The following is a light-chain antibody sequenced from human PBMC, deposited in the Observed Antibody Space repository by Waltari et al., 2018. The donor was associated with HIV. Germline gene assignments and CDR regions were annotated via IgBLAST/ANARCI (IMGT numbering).Light chain of an antibody. CDR2: DVS. Sequence: QSALTQPRSVSGSPGQSVTIYCTGTSRDVGGYNYVSWYQQHPGKAPQLMIYDVSKRPSGVPDRFSGSKSGNTASLTISGLQAEDEADYYCCSYAGSYSWVFGGGTKLTVL. CDR1: SRDVGGYNY. CDR3: CSYAGSYSWV. J-gene: IGLJ3*02. V-gene: IGLV2-11*01.